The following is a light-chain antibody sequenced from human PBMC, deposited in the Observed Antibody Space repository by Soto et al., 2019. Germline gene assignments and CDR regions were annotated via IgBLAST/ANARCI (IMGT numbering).Light chain of an antibody. Sequence: QSVLTQPPSVSGTPGQRVIISCSGSTSNIGANPVNWYQQLPGTAPKLLIYGSDRRPSGVPDHFSGSKSATSASLAISGLQSADEADYYCASWDDSQSGFGLFGGGTKVTVL. J-gene: IGLJ3*02. V-gene: IGLV1-44*01. CDR2: GSD. CDR1: TSNIGANP. CDR3: ASWDDSQSGFGL.